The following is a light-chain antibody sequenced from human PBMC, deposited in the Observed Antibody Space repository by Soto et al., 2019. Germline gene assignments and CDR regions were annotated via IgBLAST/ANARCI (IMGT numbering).Light chain of an antibody. V-gene: IGKV3D-15*01. CDR2: GAS. CDR1: QSVGSS. CDR3: LQDHNYPWT. J-gene: IGKJ1*01. Sequence: EIVMTQSPATLSVSPGERATLSCRASQSVGSSLAWYQQKPGQAPRLLIYGASSRATGIPDRFSGSGFGTDFTLTISSLQPEDFATYYCLQDHNYPWTFGQGTKVDIK.